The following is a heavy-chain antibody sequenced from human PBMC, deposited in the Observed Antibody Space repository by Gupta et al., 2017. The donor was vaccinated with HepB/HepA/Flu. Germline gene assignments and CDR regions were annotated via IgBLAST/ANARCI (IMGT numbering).Heavy chain of an antibody. CDR3: ARDSRDWYFDL. D-gene: IGHD2-2*01. CDR1: GFTLSAYY. J-gene: IGHJ2*01. CDR2: ITGGGTTT. Sequence: QVQLVESGGDLFKPGGSLRRSCAPLGFTLSAYYMSWIRQAPGKGLEWVSYITGGGTTTYYADSVKGRFSISRDNAKNSLYLQMNSLRAEDTAVYYCARDSRDWYFDLWGRGTLVTVSS. V-gene: IGHV3-11*01.